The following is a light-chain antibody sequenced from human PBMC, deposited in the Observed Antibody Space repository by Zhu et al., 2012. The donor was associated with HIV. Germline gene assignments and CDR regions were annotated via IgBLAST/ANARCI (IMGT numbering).Light chain of an antibody. Sequence: EIVLTQSPGTLSLSPGERATLSCRASQTVGSWYLAWYQQKPGQALRLLVYGAFNRATGVPDRFSASGSGTDFTLTISRLESDEVAVYFCQQYGSSPMTFGPGTKVEIK. J-gene: IGKJ1*01. CDR2: GAF. CDR1: QTVGSWY. CDR3: QQYGSSPMT. V-gene: IGKV3-20*01.